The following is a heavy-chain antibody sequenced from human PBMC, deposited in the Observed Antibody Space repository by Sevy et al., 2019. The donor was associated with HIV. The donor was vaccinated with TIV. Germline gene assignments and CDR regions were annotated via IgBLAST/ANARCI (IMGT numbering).Heavy chain of an antibody. CDR1: GFTVSNSY. CDR2: IYSGVTT. J-gene: IGHJ3*02. D-gene: IGHD3-22*01. CDR3: ARLSVYYYDSSGYYTTGNAFDI. V-gene: IGHV3-53*01. Sequence: GGSLRLSCAASGFTVSNSYMSWVRQAPGKGLEWVSIIYSGVTTSYADSVRGRFTISRDNSKNTLSLQMNSLRDEDTAVYYCARLSVYYYDSSGYYTTGNAFDIWGQGTMVTVSS.